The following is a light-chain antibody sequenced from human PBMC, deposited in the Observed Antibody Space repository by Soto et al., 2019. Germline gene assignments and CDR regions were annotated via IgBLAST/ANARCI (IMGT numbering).Light chain of an antibody. CDR2: RAS. V-gene: IGKV1-5*03. CDR1: QSISSW. Sequence: DIQMTQSPSTLSASVGDRVTITCRASQSISSWLAWYQQKPGKAPNLLIYRASCLESGVPSRFSGSGIGTEFTLTISSLQPDDFATYYCQQYSSFWTFGQGTKVEI. J-gene: IGKJ1*01. CDR3: QQYSSFWT.